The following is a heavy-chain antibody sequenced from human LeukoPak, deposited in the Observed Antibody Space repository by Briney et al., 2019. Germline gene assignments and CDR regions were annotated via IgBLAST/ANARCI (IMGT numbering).Heavy chain of an antibody. Sequence: SVRVSCKASGGTFSSYAISWVRQAPGQGLEWMGGIIPIFGTANYAQKFQGRVTITADESTSTAYMELSSLRSEDTAVYYCARVPSLYSGYDFVYWGQGTRVTVSS. CDR1: GGTFSSYA. CDR3: ARVPSLYSGYDFVY. D-gene: IGHD5-12*01. V-gene: IGHV1-69*01. J-gene: IGHJ4*02. CDR2: IIPIFGTA.